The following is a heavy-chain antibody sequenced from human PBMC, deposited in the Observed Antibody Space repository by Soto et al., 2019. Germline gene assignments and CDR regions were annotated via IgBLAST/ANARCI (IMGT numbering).Heavy chain of an antibody. CDR3: ARVGGYSYGGVDY. J-gene: IGHJ4*02. CDR2: INPSGGST. D-gene: IGHD5-18*01. V-gene: IGHV1-46*01. Sequence: QVQLVQSGAEVKKPGASVKVSCKASGYTFTSYYIHWVRQAHGQGLEWMGIINPSGGSTTYAQKFQGRVTMTRDTSTSTGYMELSSLRSEDTAVYYCARVGGYSYGGVDYWGQGTLVTVSS. CDR1: GYTFTSYY.